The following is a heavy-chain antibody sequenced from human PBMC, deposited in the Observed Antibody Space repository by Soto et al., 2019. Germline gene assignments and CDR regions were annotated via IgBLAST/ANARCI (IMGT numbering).Heavy chain of an antibody. CDR2: ISYDGSNK. D-gene: IGHD2-2*01. J-gene: IGHJ4*02. V-gene: IGHV3-30-3*01. CDR3: ARGPSSLTRFDY. Sequence: GGSLRLSCAASGFTFSSYAMHWVRQAPGKGLEWVAVISYDGSNKYYADSVKGRLTISRDNSKNTLYLQMNSLRAEDTAVHYCARGPSSLTRFDYWGQGTLVTVSS. CDR1: GFTFSSYA.